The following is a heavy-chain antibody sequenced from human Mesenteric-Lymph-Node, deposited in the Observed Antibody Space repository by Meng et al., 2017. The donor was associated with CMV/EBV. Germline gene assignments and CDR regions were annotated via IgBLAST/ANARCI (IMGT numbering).Heavy chain of an antibody. CDR3: ARARGGGSYWFFDL. V-gene: IGHV4-39*02. CDR2: VYYSGST. J-gene: IGHJ2*01. CDR1: GFSISSNLYY. Sequence: SETLSLTCTASGFSISSNLYYWGWIRQPPGKGLEWLGSVYYSGSTNDNPSLEGRVTISIDTSMSQFSLRLRSVTASDTAVYYCARARGGGSYWFFDLWGRGTLVTVSS. D-gene: IGHD2-15*01.